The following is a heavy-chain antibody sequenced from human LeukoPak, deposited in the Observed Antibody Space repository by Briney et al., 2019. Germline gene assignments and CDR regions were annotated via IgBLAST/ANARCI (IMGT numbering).Heavy chain of an antibody. Sequence: ETLSLTCTVSGGSISSSSYYWGWIRQPPGKGLEWVSSISSSSSYIYYADSVKGRFTISRDNAKNSLYLQMNSLRAEDTAVYYCARRKLIIAAAGEADYWGQGTLVTVSS. CDR1: GGSISSSS. J-gene: IGHJ4*02. CDR3: ARRKLIIAAAGEADY. D-gene: IGHD6-13*01. CDR2: ISSSSSYI. V-gene: IGHV3-21*01.